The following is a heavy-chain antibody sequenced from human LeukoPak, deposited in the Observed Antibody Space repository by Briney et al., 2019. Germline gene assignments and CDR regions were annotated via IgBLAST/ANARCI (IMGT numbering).Heavy chain of an antibody. V-gene: IGHV4-31*03. D-gene: IGHD4-17*01. CDR3: AIDIFGNYGDPWNWFDA. CDR1: GGSISSGGYY. CDR2: IYYSGST. Sequence: SQTLSLTCTVSGGSISSGGYYWSWIRQHPGKGLEWIGYIYYSGSTYYNPSLKSRVTISVDTSKNQFALMQSSVTAAATAVYYCAIDIFGNYGDPWNWFDAWGQGTLVTVSS. J-gene: IGHJ5*02.